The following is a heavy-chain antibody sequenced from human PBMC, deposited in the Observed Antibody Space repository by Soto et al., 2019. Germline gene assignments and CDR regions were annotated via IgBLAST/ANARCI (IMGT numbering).Heavy chain of an antibody. CDR3: ARERRGDSSSFDY. Sequence: QVQLQESGPGLVKPSETLSLTCTVSGGSISRYYWSWIRPPPGKGLEWIGYIYYSGSTNYNPSLKSRVTRSVDTSKNQFSLKLSPATDADTAMDYCARERRGDSSSFDYWCQGTLVTVSS. J-gene: IGHJ4*02. D-gene: IGHD6-13*01. V-gene: IGHV4-59*01. CDR1: GGSISRYY. CDR2: IYYSGST.